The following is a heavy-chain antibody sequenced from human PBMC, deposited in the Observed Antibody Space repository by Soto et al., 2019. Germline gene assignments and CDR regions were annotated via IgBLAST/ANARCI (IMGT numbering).Heavy chain of an antibody. V-gene: IGHV4-39*01. CDR2: IYYSGST. J-gene: IGHJ5*02. Sequence: QLQLQESGPGLVKPSETLSLTCTVSGGSISSSSYYWGWIRQPPGKGLEWIGSIYYSGSTYYNPSLKSRVTISVDTSKNQFSLKLSSVTAADTAVYYCASRVLLWFGESPPTDPWGQGTLVTVSS. D-gene: IGHD3-10*01. CDR1: GGSISSSSYY. CDR3: ASRVLLWFGESPPTDP.